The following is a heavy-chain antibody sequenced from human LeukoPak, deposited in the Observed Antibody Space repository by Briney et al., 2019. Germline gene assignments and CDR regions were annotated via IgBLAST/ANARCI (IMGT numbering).Heavy chain of an antibody. Sequence: SVTVSYKASGDTFSSYAISWVRQAPGQGLEWMGGIIPIFGTANYAQKFQGRVTITADESTSTAYMELSSLRSEDTAVYYCAREKGSTDYGMDVWGKGTTVTVSS. J-gene: IGHJ6*04. CDR1: GDTFSSYA. CDR2: IIPIFGTA. CDR3: AREKGSTDYGMDV. D-gene: IGHD2-2*01. V-gene: IGHV1-69*13.